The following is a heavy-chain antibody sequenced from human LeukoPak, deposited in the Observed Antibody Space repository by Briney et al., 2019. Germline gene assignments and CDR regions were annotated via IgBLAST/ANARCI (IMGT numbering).Heavy chain of an antibody. CDR3: AKRDGYNGDDY. CDR2: ISYDGSNK. CDR1: GFTFSSYA. D-gene: IGHD5-24*01. J-gene: IGHJ4*02. Sequence: PGGSLRLSCAASGFTFSSYAMHWVRQAPGKGLEWVAVISYDGSNKYYADSVKGRFTISRDNSKNTLYLQMNSLRAEDTAVYYCAKRDGYNGDDYWGQGTLVTVSS. V-gene: IGHV3-30*04.